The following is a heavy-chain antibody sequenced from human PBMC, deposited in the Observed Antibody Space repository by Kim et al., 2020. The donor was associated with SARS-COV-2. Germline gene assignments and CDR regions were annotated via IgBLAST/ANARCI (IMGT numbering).Heavy chain of an antibody. Sequence: GGSLRLSCTTSGFTFTGYAMRWVRQAPGKGLEWVSSIAVSDSTTYYADSVKGRFTISRDNSKNTLYLQMNSLRADDTAVYYCTKGGGGWVWDYCGQGTRVTVSS. CDR2: IAVSDSTT. V-gene: IGHV3-23*01. J-gene: IGHJ4*02. D-gene: IGHD3-16*01. CDR3: TKGGGGWVWDY. CDR1: GFTFTGYA.